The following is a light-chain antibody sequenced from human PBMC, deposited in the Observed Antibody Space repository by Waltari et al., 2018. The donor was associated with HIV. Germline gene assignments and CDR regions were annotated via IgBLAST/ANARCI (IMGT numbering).Light chain of an antibody. CDR3: QHFNNYPLT. CDR2: DAS. V-gene: IGKV1D-13*01. Sequence: AIQLTQSPSSLSASVGDRVTITCRASQGISSALAWYQQTPGKAPKLLIYDASTLESGVPSRFRGSGSGTDFTLTISSLQPEDFATYYCQHFNNYPLTFVPGTKVDIK. CDR1: QGISSA. J-gene: IGKJ3*01.